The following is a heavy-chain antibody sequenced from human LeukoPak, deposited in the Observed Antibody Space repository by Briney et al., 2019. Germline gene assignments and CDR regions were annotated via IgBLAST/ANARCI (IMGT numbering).Heavy chain of an antibody. V-gene: IGHV1-2*02. J-gene: IGHJ4*02. CDR1: GYTFTGYY. D-gene: IGHD3-22*01. Sequence: ASVKVSCKASGYTFTGYYMHWVRQAPGQGLEWMGWINPNSGGTNYAQKFQGRVTMTRDTSISTAYMELSRLRSDDTAVYYCARETPYYYDSSGYYLGVSGSGVDYWGQGTLVTVSS. CDR3: ARETPYYYDSSGYYLGVSGSGVDY. CDR2: INPNSGGT.